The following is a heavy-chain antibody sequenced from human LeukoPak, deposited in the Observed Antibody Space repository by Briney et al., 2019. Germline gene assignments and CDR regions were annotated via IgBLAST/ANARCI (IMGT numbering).Heavy chain of an antibody. CDR3: ARAASGSCYYCPYYYYYMDV. CDR2: MYYSGST. J-gene: IGHJ6*03. V-gene: IGHV4-39*07. D-gene: IGHD2-15*01. CDR1: GGSISSSSYY. Sequence: PSETLSLTCSVSGGSISSSSYYWGWLRQPPGKGLEWIGSMYYSGSTNYNPSLKSRVTISVDTSKNQFSLKLSSVTAADTAVYYCARAASGSCYYCPYYYYYMDVWGKGTTVIVSS.